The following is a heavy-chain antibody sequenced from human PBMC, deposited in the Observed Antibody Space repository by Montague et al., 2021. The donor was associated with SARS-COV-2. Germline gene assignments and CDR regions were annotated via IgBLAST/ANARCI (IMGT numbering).Heavy chain of an antibody. CDR2: IDWDDDK. CDR1: GFSLSTSGLC. D-gene: IGHD3-10*01. Sequence: PELVKPTKTLTLTCTFSGFSLSTSGLCVSWIRQPPGKALEWLARIDWDDDKYYSTSLKTRLTISKDTSKNQVVLTMTNMDPVDTATYYCARTAGTDYTGYYYYAMDVWGQGTTVTVSS. V-gene: IGHV2-70*11. CDR3: ARTAGTDYTGYYYYAMDV. J-gene: IGHJ6*02.